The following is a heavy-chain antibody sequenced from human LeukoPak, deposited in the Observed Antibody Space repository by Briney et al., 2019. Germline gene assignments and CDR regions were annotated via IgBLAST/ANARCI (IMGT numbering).Heavy chain of an antibody. Sequence: GGSLRLSCATSGFTFTNAWMSWVRQAPGKGLEWVGLIKSNADGGTTDYAAPVKGRFTISRDDSKTTLYLQMNTLKSEDTALYYCTTANGIAAAFYFDYWGQGTLVTVSS. J-gene: IGHJ4*02. CDR3: TTANGIAAAFYFDY. CDR2: IKSNADGGTT. D-gene: IGHD6-13*01. CDR1: GFTFTNAW. V-gene: IGHV3-15*01.